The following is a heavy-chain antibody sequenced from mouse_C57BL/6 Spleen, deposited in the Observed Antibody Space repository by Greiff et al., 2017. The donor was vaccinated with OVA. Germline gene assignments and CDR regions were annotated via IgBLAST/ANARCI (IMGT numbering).Heavy chain of an antibody. CDR3: VRENHASYGGYFDV. CDR1: GFTFNTYA. D-gene: IGHD1-1*01. V-gene: IGHV10-3*01. CDR2: IRSKSSNYAT. Sequence: EVQVVESGGGLVQPKGSLKLSCAASGFTFNTYAMHWVRQAPGKGLEWVARIRSKSSNYATYYADSVKDRFTISRDDSQSMLYLQMNNLKTEDTAMYYCVRENHASYGGYFDVWGTGTTVTVSS. J-gene: IGHJ1*03.